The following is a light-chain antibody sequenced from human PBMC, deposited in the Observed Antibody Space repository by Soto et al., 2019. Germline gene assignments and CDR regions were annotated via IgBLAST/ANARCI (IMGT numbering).Light chain of an antibody. CDR3: QHYNSYSEA. CDR1: QTISSW. Sequence: DIQMTQSPSTLSASEGDRVTITCRASQTISSWLAWYQQKPGKAPKLLIYKASTLKSGVPSRFSGSGSGTEFTLTISSLQPDDFVTYYCQHYNSYSEAFGQGTKVDI. V-gene: IGKV1-5*03. J-gene: IGKJ1*01. CDR2: KAS.